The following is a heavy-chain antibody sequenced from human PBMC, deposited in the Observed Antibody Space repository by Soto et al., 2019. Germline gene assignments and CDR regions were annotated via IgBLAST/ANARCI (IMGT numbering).Heavy chain of an antibody. CDR2: SYYTGST. V-gene: IGHV4-39*01. CDR3: ARQSVYCSGTSCPEFDP. CDR1: GGTINIPTYY. Sequence: SETLSLTCTVSGGTINIPTYYWGWIHQPPGKGLEWIGSSYYTGSTYYNPSLKSRVTISVDTSKSQFSLKLSSVTAADTAVYYCARQSVYCSGTSCPEFDPWGQGTLVTVSS. J-gene: IGHJ5*02. D-gene: IGHD2-2*01.